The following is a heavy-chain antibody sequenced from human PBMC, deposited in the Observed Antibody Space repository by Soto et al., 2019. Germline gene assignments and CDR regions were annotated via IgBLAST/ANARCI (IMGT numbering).Heavy chain of an antibody. J-gene: IGHJ4*02. Sequence: GQLLAVGGGLVQPGGSLRRSCAASGLTFSKHAFALVPQAPGKGLEWVSGISGSGGTKYYADSVKGRFTSSRDNSKDTVHMQMNGVRAEDTGVYYCAKTPRQWLVYFDYWGQGALVTVSS. D-gene: IGHD6-19*01. CDR2: ISGSGGTK. CDR3: AKTPRQWLVYFDY. V-gene: IGHV3-23*01. CDR1: GLTFSKHA.